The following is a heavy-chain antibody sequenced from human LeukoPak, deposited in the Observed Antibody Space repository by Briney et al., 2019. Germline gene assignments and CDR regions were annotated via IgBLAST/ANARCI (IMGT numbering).Heavy chain of an antibody. J-gene: IGHJ4*02. CDR1: GGSFSGYY. V-gene: IGHV4-34*01. CDR2: INHSGST. Sequence: PSETLSLTCAVYGGSFSGYYWSWIRQPPGKRLEWIGEINHSGSTNYNPSLKSRVTISVDTSKNQFSLKLSSVTAADTAVYYCARISRASSSSRIDYWGQGTLVTVSS. CDR3: ARISRASSSSRIDY. D-gene: IGHD6-6*01.